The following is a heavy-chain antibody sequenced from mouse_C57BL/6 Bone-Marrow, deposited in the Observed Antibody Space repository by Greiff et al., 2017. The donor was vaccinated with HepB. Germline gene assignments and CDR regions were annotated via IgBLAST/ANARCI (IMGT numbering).Heavy chain of an antibody. CDR1: GFSLTSYG. J-gene: IGHJ4*01. Sequence: VKLVESGPGLVAPSQSLSITCTVSGFSLTSYGVHWVRQPPGKGLEWLVVIWSDGSTTYNSALKSRLSISKDNSKSQVFLKMNSLQTDDTAMYYCARQYDQRGNYYAMDYWGQGTSVTVSS. V-gene: IGHV2-6-1*01. D-gene: IGHD2-3*01. CDR2: IWSDGST. CDR3: ARQYDQRGNYYAMDY.